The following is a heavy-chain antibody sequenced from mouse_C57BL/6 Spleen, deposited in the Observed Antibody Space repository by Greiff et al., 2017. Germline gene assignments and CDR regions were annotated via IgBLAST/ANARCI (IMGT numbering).Heavy chain of an antibody. J-gene: IGHJ1*03. CDR2: IDPSDSET. Sequence: QVQLKQSGPELVKPGASVKISCKASGYAFSSSWMHWVKQRPIQGLEWIGNIDPSDSETHYNQKFKDKATLTVDKSSSTAYMQLSSLTSEDSAVYYCARSGYYGSSYGYFDVWGTGTTVTVSS. V-gene: IGHV1-52*01. CDR3: ARSGYYGSSYGYFDV. D-gene: IGHD1-1*01. CDR1: GYAFSSSW.